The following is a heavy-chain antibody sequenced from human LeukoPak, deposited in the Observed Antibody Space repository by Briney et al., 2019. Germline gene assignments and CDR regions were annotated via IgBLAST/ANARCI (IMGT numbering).Heavy chain of an antibody. CDR1: GFTVSSNY. CDR3: ARGGTGSYSTDY. CDR2: IYSGGST. V-gene: IGHV3-53*01. J-gene: IGHJ4*02. D-gene: IGHD1-26*01. Sequence: GGSLRLSCAASGFTVSSNYTSWVRQAPGKGLEWVSVIYSGGSTYYADSVKGRFTISRDNSKNTLYLQMNSLRAEDTAVYYCARGGTGSYSTDYWGQGTLVTVSS.